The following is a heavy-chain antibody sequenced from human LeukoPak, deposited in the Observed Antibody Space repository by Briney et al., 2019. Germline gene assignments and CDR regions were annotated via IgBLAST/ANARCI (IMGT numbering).Heavy chain of an antibody. J-gene: IGHJ6*02. CDR2: ISWDGGST. CDR3: VLDYGDQNYYGMDV. CDR1: GFTFDDYT. Sequence: GGSLRLSCAASGFTFDDYTMHWVRQAPGKGLEWVSLISWDGGSTYYADSVKGRFTISRDNSKNSLYLQMNSLRTEDTALYYCVLDYGDQNYYGMDVWGQGTTVTVSS. D-gene: IGHD4-17*01. V-gene: IGHV3-43*01.